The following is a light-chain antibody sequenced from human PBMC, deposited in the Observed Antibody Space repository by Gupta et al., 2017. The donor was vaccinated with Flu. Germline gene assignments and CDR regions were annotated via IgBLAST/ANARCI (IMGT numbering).Light chain of an antibody. CDR3: QSIDNSGTYWV. J-gene: IGLJ3*02. CDR1: TMPNQY. Sequence: SSELTQPPSVSVSPGQTATITCSGDTMPNQYAYWFQQKPGQAPRLVIFKDTERPSGIPDRFSGSNSGTTATLTISGVQTEDDADYYCQSIDNSGTYWVFGGGTKLTVL. V-gene: IGLV3-25*02. CDR2: KDT.